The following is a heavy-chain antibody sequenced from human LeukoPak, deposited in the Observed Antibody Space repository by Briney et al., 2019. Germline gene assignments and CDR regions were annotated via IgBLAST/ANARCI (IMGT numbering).Heavy chain of an antibody. J-gene: IGHJ4*02. Sequence: PGGSLRLSCAASGFTFSSYAMSWVRQAPGKGLEWVSAISGSGGSTYYADSVKGRFTISRDNSKNTLYLQMNSLRAEDTAVYYCAKQGDHYDILTGYYIDYWGQGTLVTVSS. D-gene: IGHD3-9*01. CDR1: GFTFSSYA. CDR2: ISGSGGST. V-gene: IGHV3-23*01. CDR3: AKQGDHYDILTGYYIDY.